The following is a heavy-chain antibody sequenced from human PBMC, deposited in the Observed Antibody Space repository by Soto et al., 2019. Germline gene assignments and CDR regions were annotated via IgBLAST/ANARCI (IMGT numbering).Heavy chain of an antibody. V-gene: IGHV4-59*01. CDR1: GGSISSYY. CDR2: IYYSGST. Sequence: PSETLSLTCTVSGGSISSYYWSWIRQPPGKGLEWIGYIYYSGSTNYNPSLKSRVTISVDTSKNQFSLKLSSVTAADTAVYYCARGVTTASYVAFDTWGQGTMVTVSS. D-gene: IGHD4-4*01. J-gene: IGHJ3*02. CDR3: ARGVTTASYVAFDT.